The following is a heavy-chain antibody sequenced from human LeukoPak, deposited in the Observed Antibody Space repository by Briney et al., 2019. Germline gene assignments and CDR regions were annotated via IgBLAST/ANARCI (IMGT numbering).Heavy chain of an antibody. CDR3: ARDSIADPDPNYYGSGSYYNVGAFDI. Sequence: PETLSLTCTVSGGSISSYYWRWIRQPPGKGLEWIGYIYYSGSTNYNPSLKSRVTISVDTSKNQFSLKLSSVTAADTAVYYCARDSIADPDPNYYGSGSYYNVGAFDIWGQGTMVTVSS. V-gene: IGHV4-59*01. D-gene: IGHD3-10*01. CDR1: GGSISSYY. CDR2: IYYSGST. J-gene: IGHJ3*02.